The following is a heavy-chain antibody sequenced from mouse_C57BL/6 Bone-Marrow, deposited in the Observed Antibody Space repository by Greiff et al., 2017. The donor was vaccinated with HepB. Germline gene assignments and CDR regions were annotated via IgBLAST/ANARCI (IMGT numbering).Heavy chain of an antibody. Sequence: EVQLVESGAELVRPGASVKLSCTASGFNIKDDYMHWVKQRPEQGLEWIGWIDPENGDTEYASKFQGKATITVDTSSNTAYLQLSSLTSEDTAVYYCTTVVAWYFDVWGTGTTVTVSS. CDR1: GFNIKDDY. D-gene: IGHD1-1*01. CDR2: IDPENGDT. V-gene: IGHV14-4*01. CDR3: TTVVAWYFDV. J-gene: IGHJ1*03.